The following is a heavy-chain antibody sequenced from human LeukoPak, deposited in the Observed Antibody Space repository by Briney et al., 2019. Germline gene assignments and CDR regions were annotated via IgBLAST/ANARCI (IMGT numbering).Heavy chain of an antibody. J-gene: IGHJ6*03. D-gene: IGHD4-11*01. V-gene: IGHV3-7*01. CDR2: IKQDGSEK. CDR3: ARDRLPYYYYYMDV. Sequence: SGGSLRLSCAASGFTFSSYAMSWVRQAPGKGLEWVANIKQDGSEKYYVDSVRGRFTISRDNAKNSLYLQMNSLRAEDTAVYYCARDRLPYYYYYMDVWGKGTTVTVSS. CDR1: GFTFSSYA.